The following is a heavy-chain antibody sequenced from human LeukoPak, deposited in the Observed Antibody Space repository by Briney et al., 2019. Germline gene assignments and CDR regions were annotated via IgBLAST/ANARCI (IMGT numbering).Heavy chain of an antibody. CDR3: ASKGGSYFGAFDI. D-gene: IGHD1-26*01. Sequence: GGSLRLSCAASGFTFSSYAMHWVRQAPGKGLEWVAVISYDGSNKYYADSVKGRFTISRDNSKNTLYLQMNSLRAEDTAVYYCASKGGSYFGAFDIWGQGTMVTVSS. V-gene: IGHV3-30-3*01. CDR1: GFTFSSYA. CDR2: ISYDGSNK. J-gene: IGHJ3*02.